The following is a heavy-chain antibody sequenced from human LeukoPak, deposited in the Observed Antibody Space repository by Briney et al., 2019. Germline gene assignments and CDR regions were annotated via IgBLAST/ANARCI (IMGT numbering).Heavy chain of an antibody. D-gene: IGHD3-10*01. CDR3: ARDDTSAHFFDY. Sequence: GGSLRLSCAASGFTFDDYGMSWVRQAPGKGLEWVSGINWNGGSTGYADSVKGRFTISRDNAKNSLYLQMNTLRAEDTAVYYCARDDTSAHFFDYWGQGTLVTVSS. J-gene: IGHJ4*02. CDR2: INWNGGST. CDR1: GFTFDDYG. V-gene: IGHV3-20*04.